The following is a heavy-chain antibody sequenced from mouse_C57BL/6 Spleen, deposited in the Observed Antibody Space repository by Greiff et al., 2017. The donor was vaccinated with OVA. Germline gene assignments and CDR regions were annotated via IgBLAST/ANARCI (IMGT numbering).Heavy chain of an antibody. D-gene: IGHD1-1*01. CDR3: TRRNYGSSAWFAY. Sequence: QVQLQQSGAELVRPGASVTLSCKASGYTFTDYEMPWVKQTPVHGLEWIGAIYPETGGTAYNQKFKGKAILTADKSSSTAYMELRSLTSEDSAVYYGTRRNYGSSAWFAYWGQGALVTDSA. J-gene: IGHJ3*01. CDR1: GYTFTDYE. CDR2: IYPETGGT. V-gene: IGHV1-15*01.